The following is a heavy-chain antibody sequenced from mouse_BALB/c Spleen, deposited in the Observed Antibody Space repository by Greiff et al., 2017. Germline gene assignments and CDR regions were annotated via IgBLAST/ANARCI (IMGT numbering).Heavy chain of an antibody. CDR1: GFSLTDYG. CDR2: IWGGGST. D-gene: IGHD1-1*01. J-gene: IGHJ2*01. CDR3: AKHKVVATDYFDY. V-gene: IGHV2-6-5*01. Sequence: VKVVESGPGLVAPSQSLSITCTVSGFSLTDYGVSWIRQPPGKGLEWLGVIWGGGSTYYNSALKSRLSISKDNSKSQVFLKMNSLQTDDTAMYYCAKHKVVATDYFDYWGQGTTLTVSS.